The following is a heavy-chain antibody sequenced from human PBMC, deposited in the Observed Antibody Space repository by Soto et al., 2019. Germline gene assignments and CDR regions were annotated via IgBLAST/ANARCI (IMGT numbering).Heavy chain of an antibody. CDR1: GFTFDDYA. V-gene: IGHV3-9*01. CDR2: ISWNSGSI. J-gene: IGHJ4*02. D-gene: IGHD3-22*01. CDR3: AKAPDSSGYNSDY. Sequence: LRLSCAASGFTFDDYAMHWVRQAPGKGLEWVSGISWNSGSIGYADSVKGRFTISRDNAKNSLYLQMNSLRAEDTALYYCAKAPDSSGYNSDYWGQGTLVTVSS.